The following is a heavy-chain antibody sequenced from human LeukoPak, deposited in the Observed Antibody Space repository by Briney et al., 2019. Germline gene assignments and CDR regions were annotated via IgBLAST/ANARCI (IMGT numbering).Heavy chain of an antibody. CDR3: AREGIAVAGTLGY. CDR2: INPNSGGT. D-gene: IGHD6-19*01. V-gene: IGHV1-2*04. J-gene: IGHJ4*02. Sequence: ASVKVSCKASGYTITGYYMHWVRQAPGQGLEWMGWINPNSGGTNYAQKFQGWVTMTRDTSISTAYMELSRLRSDDTAVYYCAREGIAVAGTLGYWGQGTLVTVSS. CDR1: GYTITGYY.